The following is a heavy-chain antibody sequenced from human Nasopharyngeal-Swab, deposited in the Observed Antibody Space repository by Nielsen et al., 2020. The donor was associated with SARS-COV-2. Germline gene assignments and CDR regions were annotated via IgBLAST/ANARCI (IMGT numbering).Heavy chain of an antibody. V-gene: IGHV3-74*01. Sequence: GESLKISCAASGFTFRSYRLHWVRQPPGKGLVWVSRINSVGTYTDYADSVKGRFTISRDNAKSTLFLQMSNLRADDTAVYYCAREKVGAAAEGFGYWGRGTMVTVSS. J-gene: IGHJ4*02. CDR3: AREKVGAAAEGFGY. CDR1: GFTFRSYR. D-gene: IGHD6-13*01. CDR2: INSVGTYT.